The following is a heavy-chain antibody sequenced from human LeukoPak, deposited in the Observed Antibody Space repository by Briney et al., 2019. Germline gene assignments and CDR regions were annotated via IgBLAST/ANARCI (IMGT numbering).Heavy chain of an antibody. J-gene: IGHJ4*02. Sequence: ASVKVSCKTSGYTFTGYYIHWVRQAPGQGLEWMGWIDPNSGGTNYAQKFQGRVTMTRDTSINTIYMELSGLKSDDTAVYYCARDPRQHSLVVLPSSLDYWGQGTLVTVSS. CDR3: ARDPRQHSLVVLPSSLDY. CDR2: IDPNSGGT. D-gene: IGHD2-21*01. CDR1: GYTFTGYY. V-gene: IGHV1-2*02.